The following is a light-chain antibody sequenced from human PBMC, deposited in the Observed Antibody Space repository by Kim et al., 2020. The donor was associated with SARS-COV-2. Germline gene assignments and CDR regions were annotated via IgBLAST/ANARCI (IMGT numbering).Light chain of an antibody. J-gene: IGKJ4*01. CDR3: QQANSFPLT. CDR2: GAT. V-gene: IGKV1-12*01. Sequence: DIQMTQSPSVVSASVGDRIIITCRASQDIYTRLAWYQVKPGKAPKLLIAGATALQGGVPSRFSGSGSGTYFTLTITSLQPEDFATYFCQQANSFPLTFGGGTKLEI. CDR1: QDIYTR.